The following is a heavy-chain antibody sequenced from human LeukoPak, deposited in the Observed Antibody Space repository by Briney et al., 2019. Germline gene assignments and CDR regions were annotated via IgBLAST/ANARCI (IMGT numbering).Heavy chain of an antibody. V-gene: IGHV3-7*01. D-gene: IGHD3-9*01. Sequence: GGSLRLSCAASGFTFSSYWMSWVRQAPGKGLEWVANIKQDGSEKYYVDSVKGRFTISRDNAKNSLYLQMNSLRAEDTAVYYCAREVDILTGYYIDAFDIWGQGTMVTVSS. CDR3: AREVDILTGYYIDAFDI. J-gene: IGHJ3*02. CDR1: GFTFSSYW. CDR2: IKQDGSEK.